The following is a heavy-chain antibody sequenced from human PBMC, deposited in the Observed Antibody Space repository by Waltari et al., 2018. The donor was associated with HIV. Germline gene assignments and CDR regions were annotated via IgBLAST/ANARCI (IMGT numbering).Heavy chain of an antibody. CDR3: ATGYSYGYGPYYYYYGMDV. D-gene: IGHD5-18*01. Sequence: QVQLQQWGAGLLTPSETLSLTCAVYGGSFSGYYWSWLRQPPGKGLEWIGEINHSGSTNYNPSLKSRVTISVDTSKNQFSLKLSSVTAADTAVYYCATGYSYGYGPYYYYYGMDVWGQGTTVTVSS. J-gene: IGHJ6*02. CDR2: INHSGST. V-gene: IGHV4-34*01. CDR1: GGSFSGYY.